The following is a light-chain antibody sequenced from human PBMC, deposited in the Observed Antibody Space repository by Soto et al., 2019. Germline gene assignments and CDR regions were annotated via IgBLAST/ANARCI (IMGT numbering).Light chain of an antibody. J-gene: IGLJ3*02. CDR3: SSYTSYTTLWV. Sequence: QSALTQPASVSGSPGQSITISCTGTDSDIGNYNYVSWYQQHPGKAPKLMIYGVTNRPSGVSDRFSGSKSVNAASLTISGLQAEDEADYYCSSYTSYTTLWVFGGGTKVTVL. V-gene: IGLV2-14*01. CDR2: GVT. CDR1: DSDIGNYNY.